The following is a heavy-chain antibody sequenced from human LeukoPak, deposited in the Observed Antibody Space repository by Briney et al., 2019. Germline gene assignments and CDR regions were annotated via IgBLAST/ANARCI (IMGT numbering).Heavy chain of an antibody. D-gene: IGHD3-9*01. J-gene: IGHJ4*02. Sequence: PGGSLRLSCAASGFTFSSYGMHWVRQAPGKGLEWVAVISYDGSNKYYADSVKGRFTISRGNAKNTLYLQMNSLRAEDTAVYYCAKDLYLTGYSFDYWGQGTLVTVSS. CDR2: ISYDGSNK. V-gene: IGHV3-30*18. CDR1: GFTFSSYG. CDR3: AKDLYLTGYSFDY.